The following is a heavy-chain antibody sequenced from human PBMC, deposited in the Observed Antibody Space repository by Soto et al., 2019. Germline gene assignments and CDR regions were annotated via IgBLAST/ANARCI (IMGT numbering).Heavy chain of an antibody. V-gene: IGHV1-2*02. J-gene: IGHJ4*02. Sequence: ASVKVSCKASGYTFTGYYMHWVRQAPGQGLEWMGWINPNSGGTNYAQKFQGRVTMTRDTSISTAYMELSRLRSDDTAVYYCARDEDGYNERGSDYWGQGTLVTVSS. CDR1: GYTFTGYY. CDR3: ARDEDGYNERGSDY. D-gene: IGHD5-12*01. CDR2: INPNSGGT.